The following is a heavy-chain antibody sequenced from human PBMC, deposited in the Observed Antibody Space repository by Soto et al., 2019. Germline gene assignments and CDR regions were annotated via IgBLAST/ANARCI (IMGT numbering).Heavy chain of an antibody. V-gene: IGHV4-39*01. CDR3: ARHQYYYDSSGYTLDY. J-gene: IGHJ4*02. CDR2: VYYSGST. D-gene: IGHD3-22*01. CDR1: GGSISSSTYY. Sequence: ETLSLTCTVSGGSISSSTYYWGWIRQPPGKGLEWIGSVYYSGSTYYNPSLKSRVTISVDTSNNQFSLKLNSVTAADTAVYYCARHQYYYDSSGYTLDYWGQGTLVTVS.